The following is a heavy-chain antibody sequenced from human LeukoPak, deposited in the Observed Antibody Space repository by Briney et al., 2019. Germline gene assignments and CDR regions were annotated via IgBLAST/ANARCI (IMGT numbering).Heavy chain of an antibody. V-gene: IGHV1-3*01. Sequence: ASVTVSCKASGYIFTKFAVHWVRRAPGQRLEWMGWIDAGNGKTKYSQNFQGRVTITRDTSANTAYMELSSLRSEDTAVYYCARGRWVAPSLGYYFDFWGQGTLVTVSS. J-gene: IGHJ4*02. CDR3: ARGRWVAPSLGYYFDF. CDR2: IDAGNGKT. D-gene: IGHD5-12*01. CDR1: GYIFTKFA.